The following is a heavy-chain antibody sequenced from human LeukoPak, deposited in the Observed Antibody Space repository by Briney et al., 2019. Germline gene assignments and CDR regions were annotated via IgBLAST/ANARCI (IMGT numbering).Heavy chain of an antibody. J-gene: IGHJ4*02. V-gene: IGHV3-23*01. CDR2: ITTSGGAT. CDR1: GFTFSSYD. CDR3: AKSFSGSYLGAIDY. Sequence: GGSLRLSCAASGFTFSSYDMSWVRQAPGKELEWVSSITTSGGATYYADSVKGRFTISRDNSKNTLYLQMNSLRAEDTAVYYCAKSFSGSYLGAIDYWGQGTLVTVSS. D-gene: IGHD1-26*01.